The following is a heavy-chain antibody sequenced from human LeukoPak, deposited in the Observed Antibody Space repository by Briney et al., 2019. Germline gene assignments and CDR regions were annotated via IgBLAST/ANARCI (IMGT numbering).Heavy chain of an antibody. Sequence: GGSLRLSCAASGFTFSSYGMHWVRQAPGKGLEWVSGISWNSGSIGYADSVKGRFTISRDNAKNSLYLQMNSLRAEDTALYYCAKDIFTMVRGVVDYWGQGTLVTVSS. D-gene: IGHD3-10*01. V-gene: IGHV3-9*01. CDR2: ISWNSGSI. J-gene: IGHJ4*02. CDR3: AKDIFTMVRGVVDY. CDR1: GFTFSSYG.